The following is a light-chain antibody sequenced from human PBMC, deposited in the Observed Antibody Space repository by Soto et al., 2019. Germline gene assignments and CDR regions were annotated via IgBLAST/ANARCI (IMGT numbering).Light chain of an antibody. CDR1: QSISTD. V-gene: IGKV3-15*01. Sequence: EIVMTQSPATLSVSPGERATLSCRASQSISTDLAWYQQKPGQPPRLLIYSAFTRATGVPARFTGSGSGSESTLTISALQSEYFAVYYCQQGHNWPLTFGQGTRLEI. J-gene: IGKJ2*01. CDR3: QQGHNWPLT. CDR2: SAF.